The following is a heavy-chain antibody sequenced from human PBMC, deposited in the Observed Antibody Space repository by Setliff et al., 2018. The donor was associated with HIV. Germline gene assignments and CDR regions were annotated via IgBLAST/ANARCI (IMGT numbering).Heavy chain of an antibody. V-gene: IGHV3-21*01. CDR1: GFTFSSYS. CDR2: ISSSSSSI. CDR3: AKNDILTGYYKGVDY. Sequence: GGSLRLSCAASGFTFSSYSMNWVRQAPGKGLEWVSSISSSSSSIYYGDSGKGRFTISRDNAKNSLYLQMNSLRAEDTAVYYCAKNDILTGYYKGVDYWGQGTLVTVSS. J-gene: IGHJ4*02. D-gene: IGHD3-9*01.